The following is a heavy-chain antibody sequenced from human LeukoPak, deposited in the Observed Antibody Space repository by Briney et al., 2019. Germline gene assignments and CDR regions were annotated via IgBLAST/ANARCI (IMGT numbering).Heavy chain of an antibody. CDR1: GGSISSGGYY. J-gene: IGHJ6*04. CDR3: ARVVYCSSTSCYPPTYMDV. D-gene: IGHD2-2*01. CDR2: IYYSGST. V-gene: IGHV4-31*03. Sequence: SQTLSLTCTVSGGSISSGGYYWSWIRQHPGKGLEWIGYIYYSGSTYYSPSLKSRVTISVDTSKNQFSLKLSSVTAADTAVYYCARVVYCSSTSCYPPTYMDVWGKGTTVTVSS.